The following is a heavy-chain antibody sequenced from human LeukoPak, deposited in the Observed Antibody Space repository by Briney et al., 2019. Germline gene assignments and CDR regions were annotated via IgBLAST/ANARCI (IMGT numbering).Heavy chain of an antibody. CDR1: GGSISNYY. Sequence: SETLSLTCTVSGGSISNYYWSWIRQPPGKGLEWIGSIYYSGSTNYNPSLKSRVTFSVDMSRNQFSLKVNSVTAADTAVYYCAREAYTSGWYLDYWGQGTMVIVSS. V-gene: IGHV4-59*13. CDR2: IYYSGST. CDR3: AREAYTSGWYLDY. J-gene: IGHJ4*02. D-gene: IGHD6-19*01.